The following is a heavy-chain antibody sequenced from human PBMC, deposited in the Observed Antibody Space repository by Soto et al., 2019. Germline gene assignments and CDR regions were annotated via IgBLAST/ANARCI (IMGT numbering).Heavy chain of an antibody. CDR2: ISCGSESI. CDR1: GFTFRTYS. CDR3: TRDAVAVDSWAFLL. D-gene: IGHD2-15*01. Sequence: EVQLVESGGGLVRPGGSLRLSCAGSGFTFRTYSMNWVRQAPGQGLEWVSTISCGSESIYYADSVRGRFTIYRDNAKNSVFLQMNSLRAEDTAVYYCTRDAVAVDSWAFLLWGQGAMVTVSS. V-gene: IGHV3-21*01. J-gene: IGHJ3*01.